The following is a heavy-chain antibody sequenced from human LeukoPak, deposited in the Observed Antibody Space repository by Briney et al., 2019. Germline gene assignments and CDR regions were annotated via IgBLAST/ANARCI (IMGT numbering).Heavy chain of an antibody. J-gene: IGHJ4*02. CDR3: ASGPYPASGTDHQFDH. V-gene: IGHV4-59*01. CDR1: GASISSYY. CDR2: IYYRGST. Sequence: SETLSLTCTVSGASISSYYWRWIRQPPGKGLERIGYIYYRGSTHYNPALKSRVTISVDTSKNQFSLDLSSVPAADTAVYYCASGPYPASGTDHQFDHWGQGTLVTVSS. D-gene: IGHD1-1*01.